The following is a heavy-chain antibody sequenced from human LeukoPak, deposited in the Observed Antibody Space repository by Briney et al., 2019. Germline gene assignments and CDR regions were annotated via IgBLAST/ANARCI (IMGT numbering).Heavy chain of an antibody. D-gene: IGHD6-13*01. V-gene: IGHV3-11*05. Sequence: GGSLRLSCAASGFTFSDYYMSWIRQAPGQGLEWVSDISSTSIYTNYADSVKGRFTISRDNAKNSLYLQMNSLRAEDTAVYYCAREDGYSSSWYSDYWGQGTLVTVSS. CDR2: ISSTSIYT. CDR3: AREDGYSSSWYSDY. CDR1: GFTFSDYY. J-gene: IGHJ4*02.